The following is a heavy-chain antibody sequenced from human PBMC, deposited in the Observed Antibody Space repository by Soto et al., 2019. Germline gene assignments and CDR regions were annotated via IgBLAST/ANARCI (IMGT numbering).Heavy chain of an antibody. V-gene: IGHV1-46*01. Sequence: ASVKVSCKASGYTLTAYYIHWVRQAPGQGREWTGIVNPGDGSTRYAQMFQDRVTMMRDTSTSTIYMELSSLRSEDTAVYYCARSYVQNRPIDYWGQGTLVTVSS. CDR3: ARSYVQNRPIDY. CDR2: VNPGDGST. D-gene: IGHD3-10*02. CDR1: GYTLTAYY. J-gene: IGHJ4*02.